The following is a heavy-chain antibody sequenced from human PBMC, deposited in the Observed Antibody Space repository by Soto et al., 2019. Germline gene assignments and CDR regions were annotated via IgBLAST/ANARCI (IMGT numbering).Heavy chain of an antibody. V-gene: IGHV3-7*03. Sequence: EVQLVESGGGLVQPGGSLRLSCAASGFTFSNYWMTWVRQAPGKGLEWVANINQDGSEKYYVDSVKGRFTTSRDNAKNSLYLQMNSLRAEDTAVYYCARPYSDWGQGTLVTVSS. D-gene: IGHD2-15*01. CDR3: ARPYSD. CDR1: GFTFSNYW. CDR2: INQDGSEK. J-gene: IGHJ4*02.